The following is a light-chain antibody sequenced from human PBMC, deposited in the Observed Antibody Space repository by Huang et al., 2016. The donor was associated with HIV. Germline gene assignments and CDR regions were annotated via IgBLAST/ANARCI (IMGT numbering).Light chain of an antibody. Sequence: EIVLTQSPGTLSLSPGERATLSCRASQSVSNNYVTWYRQKPGQAPRLLVYGASSRAPGTPDRFRGSGSGTDFTLTISRLEPEDFAVYYCQQYGRAPLTFGGGTRVEIK. V-gene: IGKV3-20*01. CDR2: GAS. J-gene: IGKJ4*01. CDR1: QSVSNNY. CDR3: QQYGRAPLT.